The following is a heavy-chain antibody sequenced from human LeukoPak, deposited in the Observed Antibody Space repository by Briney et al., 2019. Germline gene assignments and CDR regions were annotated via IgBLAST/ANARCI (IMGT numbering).Heavy chain of an antibody. Sequence: GGSLRLSCAASGLSFGAHAMHWVRQAPGMGLEWVSGVGGGGQRTHYADSVKGRFTISRDNSKNTLYLQMNSLKTEDTAVYYCTRWRDPGKYSGSYYDFDYWGQGTLVTVSS. J-gene: IGHJ4*02. V-gene: IGHV3-23*01. D-gene: IGHD1-26*01. CDR2: VGGGGQRT. CDR3: TRWRDPGKYSGSYYDFDY. CDR1: GLSFGAHA.